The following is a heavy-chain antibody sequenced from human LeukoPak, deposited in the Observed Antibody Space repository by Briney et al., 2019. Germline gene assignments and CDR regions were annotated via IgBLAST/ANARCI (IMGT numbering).Heavy chain of an antibody. J-gene: IGHJ4*02. V-gene: IGHV4-59*01. CDR1: GGSISSYY. D-gene: IGHD4/OR15-4a*01. CDR2: IYYSGST. Sequence: SETLSPTCTVSGGSISSYYWSWIRQPPGKGLEWIGYIYYSGSTNYNPSLKSRVTISVDTSKSQFSLKLRSVTAADTAVYYCARDHSGTNYVMDWGQGTLVTVSS. CDR3: ARDHSGTNYVMD.